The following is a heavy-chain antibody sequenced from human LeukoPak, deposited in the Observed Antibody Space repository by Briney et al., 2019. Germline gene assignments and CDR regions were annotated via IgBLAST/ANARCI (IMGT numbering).Heavy chain of an antibody. Sequence: SETLSLTCAVSSDSISNSAYHWGWIRQPPGRGLEWIGTIYYSRGTYYNPSLKSRVTISVDTSKNQFSLKLSSVTAADTAVYYCATLGAGPTYYDFWSGYSSFYFDYWGQGTLVTVSS. J-gene: IGHJ4*02. CDR3: ATLGAGPTYYDFWSGYSSFYFDY. CDR1: SDSISNSAYH. CDR2: IYYSRGT. V-gene: IGHV4-39*01. D-gene: IGHD3-3*01.